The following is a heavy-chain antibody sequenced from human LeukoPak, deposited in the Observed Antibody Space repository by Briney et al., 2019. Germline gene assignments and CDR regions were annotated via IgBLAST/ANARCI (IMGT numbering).Heavy chain of an antibody. CDR3: ARDEGGVAAAATYGQFDY. CDR2: IWYDGNNK. Sequence: PGGSLRLSCTASGFTFSYYGMHWVRQAPAKGLEWVAVIWYDGNNKFYAYSVRGRFTISRDNSKNTLYLQMNSLRAEDTAVYYCARDEGGVAAAATYGQFDYWGQGTLVTVSS. V-gene: IGHV3-33*01. J-gene: IGHJ4*02. CDR1: GFTFSYYG. D-gene: IGHD6-13*01.